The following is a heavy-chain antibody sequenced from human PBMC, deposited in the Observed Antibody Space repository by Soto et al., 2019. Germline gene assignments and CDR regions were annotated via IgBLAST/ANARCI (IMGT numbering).Heavy chain of an antibody. CDR1: GYAFTSYG. D-gene: IGHD6-13*01. J-gene: IGHJ4*02. Sequence: ASVKVSCKASGYAFTSYGISWVRQAPGQGLEWMAWINPYNGNTKYAEKFLGRVTVTTDTSTATAYMEVRSLTSDDTAVFYCARVGVGLAAPRVWPYWGQGTPVTVSS. CDR2: INPYNGNT. CDR3: ARVGVGLAAPRVWPY. V-gene: IGHV1-18*01.